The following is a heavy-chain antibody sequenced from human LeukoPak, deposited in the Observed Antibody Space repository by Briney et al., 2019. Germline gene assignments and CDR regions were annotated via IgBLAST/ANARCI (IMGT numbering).Heavy chain of an antibody. J-gene: IGHJ5*02. CDR1: GFTFSSYS. CDR3: ARDRFLEWLRAPYNWFDP. D-gene: IGHD3-3*01. V-gene: IGHV3-21*01. CDR2: ISSSSSYI. Sequence: GGSLRLSCAASGFTFSSYSMNWVRQAPGKGLEWVSSISSSSSYIYYADSVKGRFTISRDNAKNLLYLQMNSLRAEDTAVYYCARDRFLEWLRAPYNWFDPWGQGTLVSVSS.